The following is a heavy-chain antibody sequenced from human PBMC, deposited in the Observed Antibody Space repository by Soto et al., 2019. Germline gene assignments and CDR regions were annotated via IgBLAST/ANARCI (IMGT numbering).Heavy chain of an antibody. D-gene: IGHD6-13*01. CDR3: ARDWRRSFVSGWFDP. V-gene: IGHV1-69*01. CDR1: GGTFSSYA. Sequence: QVQLVQSGAEVKKPGSSVKVSCKASGGTFSSYAISWVRQAPGQGLEWMGGIIPIFGTANYVQKFQGRVTITADESTSTAYMELSSLRSEDTAVYYCARDWRRSFVSGWFDPWGQGTLVTVSS. CDR2: IIPIFGTA. J-gene: IGHJ5*02.